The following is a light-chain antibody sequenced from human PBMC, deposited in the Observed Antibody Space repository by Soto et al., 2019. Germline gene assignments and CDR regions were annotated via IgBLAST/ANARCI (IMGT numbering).Light chain of an antibody. Sequence: QSVLTQPPSVSGAPGQRVTISCTGSSSSIGAGYDVNWYQQLPGTAPKLLIYGNNNRPSGVPDRFSVSKSGTSASLAITGLQAEDEADYYCQSYDSSLSGVVFGGGTKVTVL. CDR1: SSSIGAGYD. CDR3: QSYDSSLSGVV. V-gene: IGLV1-40*01. J-gene: IGLJ3*02. CDR2: GNN.